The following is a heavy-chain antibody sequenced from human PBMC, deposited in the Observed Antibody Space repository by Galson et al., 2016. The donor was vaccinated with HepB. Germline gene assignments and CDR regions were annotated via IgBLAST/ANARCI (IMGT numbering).Heavy chain of an antibody. J-gene: IGHJ4*02. CDR1: GFTFSSYA. V-gene: IGHV3-30-3*02. D-gene: IGHD6-19*01. CDR3: AKIDSSAWYPRGVY. Sequence: SLRLSCAASGFTFSSYAMHWVRQAPGKGLEWVAVISYDGSNKYYADSVKGRFTISRDKSKNTVFLQMNSLRVEDTAIYYCAKIDSSAWYPRGVYWGQGSLVTVSS. CDR2: ISYDGSNK.